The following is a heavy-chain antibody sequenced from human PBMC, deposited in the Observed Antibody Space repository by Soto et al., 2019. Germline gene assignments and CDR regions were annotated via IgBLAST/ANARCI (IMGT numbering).Heavy chain of an antibody. CDR1: EQTITGHY. CDR3: ANVPLSYTHNDCLEH. CDR2: INPKGDGK. D-gene: IGHD2-21*01. Sequence: QVQMVQSGPEVKKPGASVKISCKASEQTITGHYIQWVRQAPGQGLEWMGWINPKGDGKKYAQNFQGRITVTRDTSINTCYMELRALTSDDTDLYYWANVPLSYTHNDCLEHWGHGPLVHVSS. J-gene: IGHJ4*01. V-gene: IGHV1-2*02.